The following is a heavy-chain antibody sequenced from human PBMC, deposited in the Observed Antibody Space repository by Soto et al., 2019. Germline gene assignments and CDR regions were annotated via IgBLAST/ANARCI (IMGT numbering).Heavy chain of an antibody. D-gene: IGHD6-13*01. CDR3: AKVAASSWHANWFAP. Sequence: AGTVRLSCQASGFDFRGTGMHGVREAPGKGLAWVAVISYDENTKNYGASMKGRFTVPRAHSTNTLYLPMHNLTPDDTAVYYCAKVAASSWHANWFAPWGQGTLVTVSS. CDR1: GFDFRGTG. V-gene: IGHV3-30*18. J-gene: IGHJ5*02. CDR2: ISYDENTK.